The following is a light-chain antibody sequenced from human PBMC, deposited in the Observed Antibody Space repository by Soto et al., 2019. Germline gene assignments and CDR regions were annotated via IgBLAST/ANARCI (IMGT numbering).Light chain of an antibody. CDR2: EVY. J-gene: IGLJ3*02. V-gene: IGLV2-11*01. CDR1: GSDIGGYNY. Sequence: QSALTQPRSVSGSPGQSVTISCTGSGSDIGGYNYVSWYQQYPGKAPKLIIYEVYKWPSGVPDRFSGSKSGYTASLTISGLQAEDEADYYCCSYAGSFPWVFGGGTKLTVL. CDR3: CSYAGSFPWV.